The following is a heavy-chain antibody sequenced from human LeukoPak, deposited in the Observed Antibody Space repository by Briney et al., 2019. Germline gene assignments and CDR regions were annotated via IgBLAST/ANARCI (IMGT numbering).Heavy chain of an antibody. CDR3: ARYSGYDLYYFDY. CDR2: IIPIFGTA. CDR1: GGTFSSYA. D-gene: IGHD5-12*01. J-gene: IGHJ4*02. Sequence: SVKVSRKASGGTFSSYAISWVRQAPGQGLEWMGGIIPIFGTANYAQKFQGRVTITADESTSTAYMELSSLRSEDTAVYYCARYSGYDLYYFDYWGQGTLVTVSS. V-gene: IGHV1-69*13.